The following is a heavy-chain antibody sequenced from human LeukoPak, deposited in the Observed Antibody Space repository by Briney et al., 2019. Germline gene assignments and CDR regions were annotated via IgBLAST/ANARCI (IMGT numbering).Heavy chain of an antibody. CDR1: GGSISSSSYY. Sequence: SETLSLTCTVSGGSISSSSYYWGWIRQPPGKGLEWIGSIYYSGSTYYNPSLKSRVTISVDTSKNQFSLKLSSVTAADTAVYYCARRAAADIRWGQGTLVTVSS. CDR2: IYYSGST. D-gene: IGHD6-13*01. J-gene: IGHJ4*02. CDR3: ARRAAADIR. V-gene: IGHV4-39*01.